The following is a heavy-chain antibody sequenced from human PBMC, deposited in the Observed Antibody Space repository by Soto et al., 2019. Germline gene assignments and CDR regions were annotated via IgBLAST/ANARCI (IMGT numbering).Heavy chain of an antibody. Sequence: ETLSLTCTVSGGSVSGSYWTWVRQPPGKGLEWIGYVYYTGDTNYNPSLKSRVSISIDTSKNQFSLSLRSVTAADTAVYYCAKTGPDGDERFDPWGQGTLVTVSS. J-gene: IGHJ5*02. CDR1: GGSVSGSY. CDR2: VYYTGDT. V-gene: IGHV4-59*02. CDR3: AKTGPDGDERFDP.